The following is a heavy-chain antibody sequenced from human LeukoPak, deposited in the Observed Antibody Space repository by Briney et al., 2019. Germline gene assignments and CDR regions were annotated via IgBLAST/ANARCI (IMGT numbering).Heavy chain of an antibody. J-gene: IGHJ6*03. Sequence: GASVKLSCKASGYTFTGYYMHWVRQAPGQGLEWMGWINPNSGGTNYAQKFQGRVTMTRDTSISTAYMELSRLRSDDTAVYYCARAGGWYYYYMDVWGKGTTVTVSS. CDR1: GYTFTGYY. CDR2: INPNSGGT. V-gene: IGHV1-2*02. CDR3: ARAGGWYYYYMDV. D-gene: IGHD6-19*01.